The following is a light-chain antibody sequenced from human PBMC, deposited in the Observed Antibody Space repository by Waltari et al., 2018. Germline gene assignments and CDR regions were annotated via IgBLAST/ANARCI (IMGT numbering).Light chain of an antibody. Sequence: DIQMTQSPSTLSAFVGDRVTITCLASQSVSTWLAWFQQKPGKAPKLVVYKASTLESGVPSRFSGRGSGTEFTLTISSLQPDDFATYYCQQYNSRSPWTFGQGTKVEIK. J-gene: IGKJ1*01. CDR3: QQYNSRSPWT. CDR1: QSVSTW. CDR2: KAS. V-gene: IGKV1-5*03.